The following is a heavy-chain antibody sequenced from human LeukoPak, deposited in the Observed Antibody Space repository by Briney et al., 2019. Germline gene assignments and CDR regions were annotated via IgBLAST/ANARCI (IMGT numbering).Heavy chain of an antibody. V-gene: IGHV3-30*18. CDR1: GFTFSSYG. CDR3: AKDQYFDY. CDR2: ISYDGSNK. J-gene: IGHJ4*02. Sequence: PWRSLRLSCAASGFTFSSYGMHWVRQAPGKGLEWVAVISYDGSNKYYADSVKGRFTISRDNSKNTLYLQMNSLRAEDTAVYYCAKDQYFDYWGQGTLVTVSS.